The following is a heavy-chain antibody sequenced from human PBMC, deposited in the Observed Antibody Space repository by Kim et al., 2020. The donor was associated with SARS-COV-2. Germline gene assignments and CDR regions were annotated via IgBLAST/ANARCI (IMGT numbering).Heavy chain of an antibody. CDR2: IYARGNT. CDR1: GGSISDSY. D-gene: IGHD1-26*01. V-gene: IGHV4-4*07. Sequence: SETLSLTCTVSGGSISDSYWSWIRQPAGKGLEYIGRIYARGNTNYNPTLKSRVSMSVDTAKNQFSLKLTSVTAADTAIYYCARDSFGTYYLISWFDPWG. J-gene: IGHJ5*02. CDR3: ARDSFGTYYLISWFDP.